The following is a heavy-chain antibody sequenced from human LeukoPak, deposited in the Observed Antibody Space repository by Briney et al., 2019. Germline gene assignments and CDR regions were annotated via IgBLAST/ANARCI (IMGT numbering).Heavy chain of an antibody. J-gene: IGHJ4*02. Sequence: GGSLRLSCAASGFTFSSYSMNWVRQAPGKGLEWVSSIITSSTYIYYEDSVKGRFTIFRDKAKNTMYLQMNSLRAEDTAVYYCARDPPFIIGTTFFDFWGQGTLVTVSS. CDR3: ARDPPFIIGTTFFDF. CDR2: IITSSTYI. CDR1: GFTFSSYS. D-gene: IGHD1-20*01. V-gene: IGHV3-21*01.